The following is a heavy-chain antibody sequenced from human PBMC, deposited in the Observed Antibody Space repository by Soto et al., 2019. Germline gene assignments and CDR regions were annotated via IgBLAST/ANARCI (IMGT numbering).Heavy chain of an antibody. Sequence: QVQLQQWGAGLLKPSETLSLTCAVYGGSFSGYYWSWIRQPPGRGLECIGEINHSGSTNYNPSLKRRVTISVDTSKNQFSLKLSSVTAADTAVYYCARWGSGWYYFDYWGQGTLVTVSS. D-gene: IGHD6-19*01. J-gene: IGHJ4*02. CDR1: GGSFSGYY. CDR3: ARWGSGWYYFDY. V-gene: IGHV4-34*01. CDR2: INHSGST.